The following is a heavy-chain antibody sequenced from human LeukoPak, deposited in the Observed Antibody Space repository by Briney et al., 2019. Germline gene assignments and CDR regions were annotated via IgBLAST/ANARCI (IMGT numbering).Heavy chain of an antibody. CDR3: ARDDPERNGAFDI. D-gene: IGHD1-14*01. CDR2: IWSDGSNK. J-gene: IGHJ3*02. CDR1: GLTFSAYG. V-gene: IGHV3-33*01. Sequence: SGGSLRLSCVASGLTFSAYGMHWVRQAPGKGLEWVAVIWSDGSNKYYADSVKGRFTISRDNSKNTLYLQMNSLRGEDTAVYYCARDDPERNGAFDIWGQGTMVTVSS.